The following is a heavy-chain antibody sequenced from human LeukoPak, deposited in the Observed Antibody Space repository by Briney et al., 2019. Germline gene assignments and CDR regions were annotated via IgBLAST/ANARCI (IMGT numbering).Heavy chain of an antibody. D-gene: IGHD5-18*01. Sequence: GGSLRLSCSVSGFTFSTYVMHWVRQAPGKGLEWVSAISGGGDDTYYADSVKGRFTISRDNSKNTLYLQMNSLRVEDTAIYYCVKEMGSVDTAMVSLSRLGYWGQGTLVTVSS. J-gene: IGHJ4*02. CDR1: GFTFSTYV. CDR2: ISGGGDDT. V-gene: IGHV3-23*01. CDR3: VKEMGSVDTAMVSLSRLGY.